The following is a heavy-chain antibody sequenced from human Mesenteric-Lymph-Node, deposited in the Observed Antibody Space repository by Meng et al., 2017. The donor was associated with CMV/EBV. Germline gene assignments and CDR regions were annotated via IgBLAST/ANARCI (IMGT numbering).Heavy chain of an antibody. CDR3: ARDLYDREGNFDY. CDR1: GYSFNSYY. D-gene: IGHD2-8*01. Sequence: CKASGYSFNSYYIHWVRQAPGQGLEWMGRIIPILGIANYAQKFQGRVTITADKSTSTAYMELSSLRSEDTAVYYCARDLYDREGNFDYWGQGTLVTVSS. J-gene: IGHJ4*02. CDR2: IIPILGIA. V-gene: IGHV1-69*04.